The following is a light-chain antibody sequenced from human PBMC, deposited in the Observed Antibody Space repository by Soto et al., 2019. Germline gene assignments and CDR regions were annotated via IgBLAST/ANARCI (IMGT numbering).Light chain of an antibody. V-gene: IGLV2-8*01. J-gene: IGLJ3*02. Sequence: QSALTQPPSASGSPGQSVTISCTGTSSDVGGYNYVSWYRQDPGKAPKLMIYEVSERPSGVPDRFSGSKSGNTASLTVSGLQAEDEAGYYCFSYAGSNGRVFGGGTKLTVL. CDR3: FSYAGSNGRV. CDR2: EVS. CDR1: SSDVGGYNY.